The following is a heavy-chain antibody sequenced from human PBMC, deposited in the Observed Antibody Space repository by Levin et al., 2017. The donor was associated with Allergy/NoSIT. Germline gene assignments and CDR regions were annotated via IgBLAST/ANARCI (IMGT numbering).Heavy chain of an antibody. CDR3: AHSTKAAATIYYFDY. J-gene: IGHJ4*02. V-gene: IGHV2-5*02. D-gene: IGHD6-13*01. CDR1: GFSLSTSGVG. Sequence: SGPTLVKPTQTLTLTCASSGFSLSTSGVGVGWIRQPPGKALEWLALIFWDDDKRYSPSLRSRLTITKDSSKNQVVLTMTNMDPVDTATYYCAHSTKAAATIYYFDYWGQGALVPVSS. CDR2: IFWDDDK.